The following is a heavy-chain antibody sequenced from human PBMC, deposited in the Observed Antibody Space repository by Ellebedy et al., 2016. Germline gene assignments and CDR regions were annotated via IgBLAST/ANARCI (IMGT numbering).Heavy chain of an antibody. D-gene: IGHD5-24*01. V-gene: IGHV3-13*01. J-gene: IGHJ4*02. CDR2: ISVAGNT. CDR3: AKEEEEMATIGGFDY. CDR1: GVSFSRHD. Sequence: GESLKISCAASGVSFSRHDMHWVRQPRGKGLEWVSVISVAGNTKYADSVKGRFTVSREEAKNSLYLQLNSLRAGDTAVYYCAKEEEEMATIGGFDYWGQGTLVTVSS.